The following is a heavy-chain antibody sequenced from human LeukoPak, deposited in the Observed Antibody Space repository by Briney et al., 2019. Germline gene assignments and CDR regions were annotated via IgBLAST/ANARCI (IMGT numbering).Heavy chain of an antibody. D-gene: IGHD1-26*01. V-gene: IGHV1-2*02. CDR1: VYTFTDYY. J-gene: IGHJ4*02. CDR2: INPYSGGT. Sequence: ASVKVSCKASVYTFTDYYMHWVRQAPGQGRECMGWINPYSGGTNYAQNFQGRVTMTRDTYISTGYMELSRLGYDDTAVYYCARIRGGNNYHFDYWGQGNLVTVSS. CDR3: ARIRGGNNYHFDY.